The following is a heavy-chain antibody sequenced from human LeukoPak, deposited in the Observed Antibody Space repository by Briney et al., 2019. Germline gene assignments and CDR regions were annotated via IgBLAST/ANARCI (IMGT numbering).Heavy chain of an antibody. D-gene: IGHD3-3*01. V-gene: IGHV3-23*01. CDR3: AKTVLEYYDFWSGWDY. CDR2: ISGSGGST. Sequence: GGSLRLSCAASGFTFSSYAMSWVRQAPGKGLEWVSAISGSGGSTYYADPVKGRFTISRDNSKNTLYLQMNSLRAEDTAVYYCAKTVLEYYDFWSGWDYWGQGTLVTVSS. CDR1: GFTFSSYA. J-gene: IGHJ4*02.